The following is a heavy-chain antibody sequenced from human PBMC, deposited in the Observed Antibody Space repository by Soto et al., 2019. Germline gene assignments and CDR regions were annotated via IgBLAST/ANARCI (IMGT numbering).Heavy chain of an antibody. D-gene: IGHD6-6*01. Sequence: SETLSLTCAVSGGSISSGGYSWSWIRQPPGKGLEWIGYIYHSGSAYYNPSLKSRVTISVDRSKNQFSLKLSSVTAADTAVYYCARHPGYAARDYYLDYWGQGTMVTVSS. CDR1: GGSISSGGYS. CDR3: ARHPGYAARDYYLDY. J-gene: IGHJ4*02. V-gene: IGHV4-30-2*01. CDR2: IYHSGSA.